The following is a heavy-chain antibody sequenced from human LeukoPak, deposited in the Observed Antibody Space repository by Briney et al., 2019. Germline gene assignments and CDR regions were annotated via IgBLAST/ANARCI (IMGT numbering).Heavy chain of an antibody. CDR3: ARQWLVRPDYFDY. Sequence: PGGSLRLSCAASGFTFSSYSMNWVRQAPGKGLEWVSSISSSSSYIYYADSVKGRFTISRDNAKNSLYLQMNSLRAEDTAVYYCARQWLVRPDYFDYWGQGTLVTVSS. D-gene: IGHD6-19*01. CDR1: GFTFSSYS. CDR2: ISSSSSYI. J-gene: IGHJ4*02. V-gene: IGHV3-21*01.